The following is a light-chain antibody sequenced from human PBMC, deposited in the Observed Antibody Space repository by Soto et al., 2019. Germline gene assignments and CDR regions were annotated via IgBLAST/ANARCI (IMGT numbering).Light chain of an antibody. CDR2: DAS. CDR3: QVRDVWPS. V-gene: IGKV3-11*01. J-gene: IGKJ1*01. CDR1: QGVGTS. Sequence: IVLTQSPVTLALSPGERAVLSCRASQGVGTSLAWYQHKPGQAPRLFIYDASKRAPGIPARFSGSGSGTDFTLTISSLEPADIAVYYCQVRDVWPSFGQGTKVEIK.